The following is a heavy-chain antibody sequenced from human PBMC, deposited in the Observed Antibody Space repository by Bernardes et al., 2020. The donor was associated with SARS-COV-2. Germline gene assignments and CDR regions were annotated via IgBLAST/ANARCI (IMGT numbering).Heavy chain of an antibody. V-gene: IGHV3-23*01. CDR2: ISEGGGST. J-gene: IGHJ4*02. CDR3: AKYHYYDPDYLPY. CDR1: GFTFSNSA. Sequence: GGSLRLSCAASGFTFSNSAMTWVRQAPGKGLEWVSSISEGGGSTYYADSVKGRFTISRDNSKNTLYLQMNSLRGEDTAVYFCAKYHYYDPDYLPYWGQGTLVTVSS. D-gene: IGHD3-22*01.